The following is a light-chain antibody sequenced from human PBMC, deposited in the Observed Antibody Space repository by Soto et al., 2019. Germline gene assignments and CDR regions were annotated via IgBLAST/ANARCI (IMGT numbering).Light chain of an antibody. CDR3: QQYNNWPKT. Sequence: DIQMTQSPSTLSASVGDRVTITCRASQTISSWLAWYQQKPGKAPKLLIYKASTLKSGVPSRFSGSGSGTEFTLTISSLQSEDFAVYYCQQYNNWPKTFGQGTKVDIK. CDR1: QTISSW. V-gene: IGKV1-5*03. J-gene: IGKJ1*01. CDR2: KAS.